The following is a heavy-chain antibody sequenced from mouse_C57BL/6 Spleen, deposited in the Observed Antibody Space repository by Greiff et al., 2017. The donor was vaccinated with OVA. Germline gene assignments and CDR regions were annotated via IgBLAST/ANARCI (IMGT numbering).Heavy chain of an antibody. CDR1: GFTFSSYA. J-gene: IGHJ1*03. D-gene: IGHD1-1*01. Sequence: EVKLVESGGGLVKPGGSLKLSCAASGFTFSSYAMSWVRQTPEKRLEWVATISDGGSYTYYPDNVKGRFTISRDNAKNNLYLQMSHLKSEDTAMYYCARLSTVVAHWYFDVWGTGTTVTVSS. CDR2: ISDGGSYT. CDR3: ARLSTVVAHWYFDV. V-gene: IGHV5-4*03.